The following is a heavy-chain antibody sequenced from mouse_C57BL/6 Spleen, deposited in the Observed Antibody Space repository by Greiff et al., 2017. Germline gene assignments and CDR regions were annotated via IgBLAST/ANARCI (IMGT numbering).Heavy chain of an antibody. V-gene: IGHV1-55*01. CDR1: GYTFTSYW. CDR3: GGYYYGKNYAMDY. Sequence: QVQLQQPGAELVKPGASVKMSCKASGYTFTSYWITWVKQRPGQGLEWIGDIYPGSGSTNYNEKFKSKATLTVDTASSTAYMQLSSLTSEDSAVYYCGGYYYGKNYAMDYWGQGTSVTVSS. J-gene: IGHJ4*01. D-gene: IGHD2-1*01. CDR2: IYPGSGST.